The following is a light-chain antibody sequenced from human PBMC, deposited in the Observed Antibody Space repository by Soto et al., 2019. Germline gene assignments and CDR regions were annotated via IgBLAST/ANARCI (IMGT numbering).Light chain of an antibody. CDR1: HDIGNY. CDR3: QQYENLPRFI. CDR2: YAS. Sequence: DIQMTQSPSSLSASVGDRVTITCLASHDIGNYLNWYQQKPGKAPKLLIYYASKLETGVSSRFSGSGSGTDFTFTISSLQPEDIATYFCQQYENLPRFIFGPGTKVDIK. J-gene: IGKJ3*01. V-gene: IGKV1-33*01.